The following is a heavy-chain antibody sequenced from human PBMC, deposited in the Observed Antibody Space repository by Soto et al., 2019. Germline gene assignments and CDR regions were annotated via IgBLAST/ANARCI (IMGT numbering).Heavy chain of an antibody. CDR2: ISQVGRA. CDR1: GDSFSGYF. V-gene: IGHV4-34*01. D-gene: IGHD4-17*01. J-gene: IGHJ4*02. CDR3: ARGYGYFRQ. Sequence: SETLCLTCGVSGDSFSGYFCNWLRQPPGKGLEWIGEISQVGRARYNPSLETRITISVDTSKTQFSLNLTSVTDADTAVYYCARGYGYFRQWGQGALVTVSS.